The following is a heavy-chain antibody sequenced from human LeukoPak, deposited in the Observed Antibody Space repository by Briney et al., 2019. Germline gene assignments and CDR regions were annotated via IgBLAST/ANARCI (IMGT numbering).Heavy chain of an antibody. D-gene: IGHD6-19*01. CDR3: ARGLLVSSGWYGY. CDR2: INSNTGGT. V-gene: IGHV1-2*02. Sequence: ASVKVSCKASGYTFTGYYMHWVRQAPGQGLEWMGWINSNTGGTNYAQKFQGRVTMTGDTSISTAYMELTRLRSDDTAVYYCARGLLVSSGWYGYWGQGTLVTVSS. J-gene: IGHJ4*02. CDR1: GYTFTGYY.